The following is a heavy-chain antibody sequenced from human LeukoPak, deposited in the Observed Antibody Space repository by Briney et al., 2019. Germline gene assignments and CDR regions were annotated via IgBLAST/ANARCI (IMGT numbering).Heavy chain of an antibody. V-gene: IGHV4-59*08. CDR3: ARAVSGRFDY. CDR1: GGSMCPYH. Sequence: SETLSLTCTVSGGSMCPYHWGWIRQPPGKGLEWTGYIYYSGSTNYNPSLNSRVTISVDTSKNQFSLRLSSVTAADTAIYYCARAVSGRFDYWGQGTLVTVSS. D-gene: IGHD6-19*01. CDR2: IYYSGST. J-gene: IGHJ4*02.